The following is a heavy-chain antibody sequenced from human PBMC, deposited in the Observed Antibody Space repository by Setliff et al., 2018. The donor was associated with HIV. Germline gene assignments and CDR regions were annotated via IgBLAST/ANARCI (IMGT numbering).Heavy chain of an antibody. J-gene: IGHJ3*02. D-gene: IGHD3-3*01. CDR3: ARAYNFWSGYDINAFDI. Sequence: ASVKVSCKASGGTFSSYWMHWVRQAPGKGLEWVSYISSSSSTIYYADSVKGRFTISRDNAKNSLYLQMNSLRAEDTAVYYCARAYNFWSGYDINAFDIWGQGTMVTVSS. CDR1: GGTFSSYW. V-gene: IGHV3-48*01. CDR2: ISSSSSTI.